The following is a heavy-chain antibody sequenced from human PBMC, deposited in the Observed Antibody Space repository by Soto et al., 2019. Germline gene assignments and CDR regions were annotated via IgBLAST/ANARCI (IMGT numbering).Heavy chain of an antibody. CDR2: INAGNGNT. J-gene: IGHJ5*02. CDR3: AREAVVYASWWWFDP. D-gene: IGHD2-8*02. V-gene: IGHV1-3*01. CDR1: GDTFTSYA. Sequence: ASVKVSCKASGDTFTSYAMHWVRHAPGQRLEWMGWINAGNGNTKYSQKFQGRVTITRDTSASTAYMELSSLRSEDTAVYYCAREAVVYASWWWFDPWGQGTLVTVSS.